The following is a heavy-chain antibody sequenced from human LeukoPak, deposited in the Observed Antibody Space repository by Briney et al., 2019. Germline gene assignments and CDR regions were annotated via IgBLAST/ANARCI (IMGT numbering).Heavy chain of an antibody. D-gene: IGHD6-19*01. J-gene: IGHJ4*02. V-gene: IGHV4-59*01. Sequence: SETLSLTCTVSGGSISSYYWSWIRQPPGKGLEWIGYIYYSGSTNYNPSLKSRVTISVDTSKNQFSLKLSSVTAADTAVYYCAGARYSSGWYLYWGQGTLVTVSS. CDR1: GGSISSYY. CDR2: IYYSGST. CDR3: AGARYSSGWYLY.